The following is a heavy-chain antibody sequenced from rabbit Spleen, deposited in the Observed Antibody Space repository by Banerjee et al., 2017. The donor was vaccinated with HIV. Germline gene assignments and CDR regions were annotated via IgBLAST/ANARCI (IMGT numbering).Heavy chain of an antibody. V-gene: IGHV1S40*01. J-gene: IGHJ4*01. D-gene: IGHD2-1*01. CDR2: IYVGSSDTT. CDR1: GFSFSNTYY. CDR3: ARGSATMTMVITGFYFNL. Sequence: QSLEESGGDLVKPEGSLTLTCTASGFSFSNTYYMCWVRQAPGKGLDWIACIYVGSSDTTYYANWAQGRFTISKTSSTTVTLQMTSLTAADTATYFCARGSATMTMVITGFYFNLWGPGTLVTVS.